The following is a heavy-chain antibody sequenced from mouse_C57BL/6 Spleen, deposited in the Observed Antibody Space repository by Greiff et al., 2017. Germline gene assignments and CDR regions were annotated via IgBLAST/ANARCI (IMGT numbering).Heavy chain of an antibody. CDR1: GYTFTSYW. Sequence: QVQLKQPGAELVMPGASVKLSCKASGYTFTSYWMHWVKQRPGQGLEWIGEIDPSDSYTNYNQKFKGKSTLTVDKSSSTAYMQLRSLTSEDSAVYYCARTPYYGSYYFDYWGQGTTLTVSS. V-gene: IGHV1-69*01. CDR3: ARTPYYGSYYFDY. CDR2: IDPSDSYT. D-gene: IGHD1-1*01. J-gene: IGHJ2*01.